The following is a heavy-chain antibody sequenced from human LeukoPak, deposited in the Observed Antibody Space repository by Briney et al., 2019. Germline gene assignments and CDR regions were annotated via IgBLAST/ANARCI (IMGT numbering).Heavy chain of an antibody. Sequence: SETLSVTCTVSGCSISSCSYFGGWIRQPPGKGLEWIGSIYYSGSTYYNPSLKSRVTISVDTSKNQFSLKLRSVTAADTAVYYCARHPGDYGDYEGYWGQGTLVTVSS. J-gene: IGHJ4*02. V-gene: IGHV4-39*01. CDR2: IYYSGST. CDR3: ARHPGDYGDYEGY. CDR1: GCSISSCSYF. D-gene: IGHD4-17*01.